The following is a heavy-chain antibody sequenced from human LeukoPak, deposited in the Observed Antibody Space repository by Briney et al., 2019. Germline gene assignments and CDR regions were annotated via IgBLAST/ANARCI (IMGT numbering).Heavy chain of an antibody. J-gene: IGHJ4*02. CDR1: GGSISSHY. CDR2: IYYSGTT. D-gene: IGHD3-22*01. Sequence: SETLSLTCTVSGGSISSHYWSWFRQPPGKELEWIGYIYYSGTTDYNPSLKSRVTISLDTSRTQFSLKLDSVTAADTAVYYRARKRHDSSGYHFDYWGQGTQVTVSS. V-gene: IGHV4-59*11. CDR3: ARKRHDSSGYHFDY.